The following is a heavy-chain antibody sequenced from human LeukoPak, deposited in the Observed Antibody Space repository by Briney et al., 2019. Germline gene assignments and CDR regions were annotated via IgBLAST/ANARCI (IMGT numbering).Heavy chain of an antibody. CDR2: ISGSGGST. CDR3: ARVGRGSSWRYYYYYYMDV. D-gene: IGHD6-13*01. Sequence: AGGSLRLSCAASGFTFSSYAMSWVRQAPGKGLEWVSAISGSGGSTYYADSVKGRFTISRDNSKNTLYLQMNSLRAADTAVYYCARVGRGSSWRYYYYYYMDVWGKGTTVTISS. J-gene: IGHJ6*03. V-gene: IGHV3-23*01. CDR1: GFTFSSYA.